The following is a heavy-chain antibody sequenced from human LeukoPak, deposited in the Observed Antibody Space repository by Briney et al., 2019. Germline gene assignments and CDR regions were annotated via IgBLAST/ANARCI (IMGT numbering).Heavy chain of an antibody. Sequence: SETLSLKRAVYGGSFSGNYWSWIRQPPGKGMEWIGEINHSGSTNYNPSLKSRVTISVDTSKNQFSLKLSSVTAADTAVYYCARDVYSSSRGIDYWGQGTLVTVSS. D-gene: IGHD6-6*01. V-gene: IGHV4-34*01. CDR3: ARDVYSSSRGIDY. CDR1: GGSFSGNY. J-gene: IGHJ4*02. CDR2: INHSGST.